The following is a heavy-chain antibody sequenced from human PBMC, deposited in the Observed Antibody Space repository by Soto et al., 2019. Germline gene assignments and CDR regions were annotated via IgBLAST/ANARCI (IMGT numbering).Heavy chain of an antibody. V-gene: IGHV3-33*01. CDR2: IWPDGSNT. D-gene: IGHD1-1*01. CDR3: ARNWNNVFDF. Sequence: QVQLVESGGDVVQPGRSLRLSCAASGFTFSSYGMHWVRQAPGKGLEWVAAIWPDGSNTFYADSVKGRFTISRDNSQNTLSLHMNGLRAEDAAIYYCARNWNNVFDFWGRGTLVTVSS. J-gene: IGHJ4*02. CDR1: GFTFSSYG.